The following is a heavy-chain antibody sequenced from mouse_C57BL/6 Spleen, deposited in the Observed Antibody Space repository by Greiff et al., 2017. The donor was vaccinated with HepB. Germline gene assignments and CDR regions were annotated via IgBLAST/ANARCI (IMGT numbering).Heavy chain of an antibody. CDR1: GYAFSSSW. J-gene: IGHJ1*03. V-gene: IGHV1-82*01. CDR3: AREGGSSYFDV. D-gene: IGHD1-1*01. CDR2: IYPGDGDT. Sequence: QVQLKQSGPELVKPGASVKISCKASGYAFSSSWMNWVKQRPGKGLEWIGRIYPGDGDTNYNGKFKGKATLTADKSSSTAYMQLSSLTSEDSAVYVCAREGGSSYFDVWGTGTTVTVAS.